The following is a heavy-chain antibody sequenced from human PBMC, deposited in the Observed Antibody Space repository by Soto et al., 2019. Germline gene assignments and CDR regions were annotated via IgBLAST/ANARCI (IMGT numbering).Heavy chain of an antibody. CDR1: GDSVSSNTAS. CDR2: TYFRSKWYN. V-gene: IGHV6-1*01. J-gene: IGHJ5*02. D-gene: IGHD5-12*01. Sequence: QVQLQQSGPGLVKPSQTLSLTCAISGDSVSSNTASWNWIRQSPSRGLEWLGRTYFRSKWYNDYAVSVKSRIILNPDTSNNQFSLQLNSVTPEDTAVYFCAKGDNLGPKTGYAFDPWGQGIMVTVSS. CDR3: AKGDNLGPKTGYAFDP.